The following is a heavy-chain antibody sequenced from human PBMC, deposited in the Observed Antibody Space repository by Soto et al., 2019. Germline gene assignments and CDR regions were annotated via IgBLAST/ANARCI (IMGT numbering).Heavy chain of an antibody. CDR1: GFSLKSSGVG. CDR3: AQKEHYFATGTYYNVRWFDP. J-gene: IGHJ5*02. D-gene: IGHD3-10*01. V-gene: IGHV2-5*01. Sequence: TLVYSTQTLRLTGTFSGFSLKSSGVGVAWIRQPYGQSREWLALVYWSDEKLYSPYLKNRLTITKDNSKNEVVLKMTNMDPLDTATYYCAQKEHYFATGTYYNVRWFDPWAQGSLVTVSA. CDR2: VYWSDEK.